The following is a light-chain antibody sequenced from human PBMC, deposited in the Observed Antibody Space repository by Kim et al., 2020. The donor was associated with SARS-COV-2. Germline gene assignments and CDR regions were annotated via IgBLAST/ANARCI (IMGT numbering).Light chain of an antibody. CDR2: GKN. CDR3: NSRDSSGNHRVV. J-gene: IGLJ2*01. Sequence: SSELTQDPAVSVALGQTVRITCQGDSLRSYYASWYQQKPGQAPVLVIYGKNNRPSGIPDRFSGSSSGNTASLTITGAQAEDVADFCCNSRDSSGNHRVVFGGGTQLTVL. CDR1: SLRSYY. V-gene: IGLV3-19*01.